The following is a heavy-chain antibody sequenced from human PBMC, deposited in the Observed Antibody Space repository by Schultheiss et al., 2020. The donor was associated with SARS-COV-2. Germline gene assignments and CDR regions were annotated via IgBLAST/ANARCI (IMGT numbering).Heavy chain of an antibody. CDR2: MSGSGSNS. D-gene: IGHD6-13*01. Sequence: GGSLRLSCAASGFTFSDYYMSWIRQAPGKGLEWVSAMSGSGSNSYYADSVKGRFTISRDNAKNSLYLQMNSLRAEDTAVYYCARDEDVRLAAAADYWGQGTLVTVSS. CDR3: ARDEDVRLAAAADY. CDR1: GFTFSDYY. J-gene: IGHJ4*02. V-gene: IGHV3-11*04.